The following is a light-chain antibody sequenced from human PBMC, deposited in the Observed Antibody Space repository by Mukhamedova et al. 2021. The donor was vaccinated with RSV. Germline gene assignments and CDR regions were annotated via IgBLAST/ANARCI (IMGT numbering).Light chain of an antibody. CDR2: GVS. J-gene: IGKJ4*01. CDR1: SIGRN. V-gene: IGKV3-15*01. Sequence: SIGRNLAWYQQKPDQAPKLLMYGVSARATSIPARFSGSGSGTEFTLTISSMQSEDFAVYYCQQYHNWPSTLTFGGGTKVEIK. CDR3: QQYHNWPSTLT.